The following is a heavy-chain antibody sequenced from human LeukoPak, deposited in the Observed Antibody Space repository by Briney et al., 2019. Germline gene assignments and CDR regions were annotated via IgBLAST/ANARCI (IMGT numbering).Heavy chain of an antibody. Sequence: SETLSLTCTVSGGSISSGGYYWSWIRQPPGKGLEWIGYIYHSGSTYYNPSLKSRVTISVDKSKNQFSLKLSSVTAADTAVYYCARSRSESIAAALDYWGQGTLVTVSS. CDR3: ARSRSESIAAALDY. CDR1: GGSISSGGYY. V-gene: IGHV4-30-2*01. D-gene: IGHD6-13*01. CDR2: IYHSGST. J-gene: IGHJ4*02.